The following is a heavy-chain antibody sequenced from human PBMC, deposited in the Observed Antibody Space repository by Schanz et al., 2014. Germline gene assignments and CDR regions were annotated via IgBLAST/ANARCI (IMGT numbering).Heavy chain of an antibody. CDR3: AREKGHGYSGFS. CDR2: INPNTGGT. V-gene: IGHV1-2*06. CDR1: GYTFTAYF. J-gene: IGHJ5*02. D-gene: IGHD5-12*01. Sequence: QVLLVQSGAEVKQPGASVKVSCKASGYTFTAYFIHWVRQAPGQGLEWMGRINPNTGGTNFAQKFQGRVTMTRDTSITTAYMDLSGLTSDDTAVYYCAREKGHGYSGFSWGQGILVTVSS.